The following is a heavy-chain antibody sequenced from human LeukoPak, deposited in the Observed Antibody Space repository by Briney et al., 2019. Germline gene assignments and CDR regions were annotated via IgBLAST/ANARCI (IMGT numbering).Heavy chain of an antibody. J-gene: IGHJ4*02. CDR1: GGTFSSYA. Sequence: GASVKASCKASGGTFSSYAISWVRQAPGQGLEWMGGIIPIFGTANYAQKFQGRVTITADESTSTAYMELSSLRSEDTAVYYCASSIVVVTAISYFDYWGQGTLVTVSS. CDR3: ASSIVVVTAISYFDY. D-gene: IGHD2-21*02. V-gene: IGHV1-69*13. CDR2: IIPIFGTA.